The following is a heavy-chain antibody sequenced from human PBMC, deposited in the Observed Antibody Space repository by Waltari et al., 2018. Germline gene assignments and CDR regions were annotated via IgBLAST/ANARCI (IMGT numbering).Heavy chain of an antibody. CDR2: IDHEDGET. CDR3: APLPGGSGQTFDY. J-gene: IGHJ4*02. CDR1: GYTFMDYF. V-gene: IGHV1-69-2*01. D-gene: IGHD3-10*01. Sequence: EVELVQSGAEVKKPGATVKISCKASGYTFMDYFMHWVQQAPGKGLEWMGRIDHEDGETVESEKFQGRGTITADTSTDTAYMELSSLTSGDTAVYYCAPLPGGSGQTFDYWGQGTLVTVSS.